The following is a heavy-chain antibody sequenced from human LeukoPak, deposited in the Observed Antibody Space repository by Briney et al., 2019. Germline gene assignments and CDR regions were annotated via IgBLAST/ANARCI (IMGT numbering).Heavy chain of an antibody. D-gene: IGHD6-6*01. J-gene: IGHJ6*03. CDR1: GYTFTGYY. CDR3: ARDSSSVNYYYYYYMDV. V-gene: IGHV1-2*06. CDR2: INPNSGGT. Sequence: ASVKVSYKASGYTFTGYYMHWVRQAPGQGLEWMGRINPNSGGTNYAQKFQGRVTMTRDTSISTAYMELSRLRSDDTAVYYCARDSSSVNYYYYYYMDVWGRGTTVTVSS.